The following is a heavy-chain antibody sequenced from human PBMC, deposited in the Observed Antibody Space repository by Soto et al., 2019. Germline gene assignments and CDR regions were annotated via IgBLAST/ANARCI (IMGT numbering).Heavy chain of an antibody. CDR1: GFIFSNYG. D-gene: IGHD2-15*01. J-gene: IGHJ6*03. CDR2: ISYDGTNK. Sequence: GGSLRLSCAPSGFIFSNYGMHWVRQAPGKGLEWVAVISYDGTNKYYADSVRGRFTISRDNSKNTLFLQMNSLRVEDTAVYYCAKDERDCSSGTCYRIYYYYYMDVWGKGTTVTVSS. CDR3: AKDERDCSSGTCYRIYYYYYMDV. V-gene: IGHV3-30*18.